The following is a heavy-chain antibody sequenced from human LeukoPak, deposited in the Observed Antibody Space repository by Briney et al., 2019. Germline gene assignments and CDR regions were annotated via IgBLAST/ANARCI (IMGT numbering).Heavy chain of an antibody. CDR1: GFTFTSYA. J-gene: IGHJ4*02. CDR3: APSLAYFDY. Sequence: PGGSLRLSCTASGFTFTSYAMTWVRQAPGKGLEWVSSVDDNAAGTYYADSVKGRFTISRDNSKNTLYLQMNSLRAEDTAVYYCAPSLAYFDYWGQGTLVTVSS. V-gene: IGHV3-23*01. CDR2: VDDNAAGT. D-gene: IGHD6-13*01.